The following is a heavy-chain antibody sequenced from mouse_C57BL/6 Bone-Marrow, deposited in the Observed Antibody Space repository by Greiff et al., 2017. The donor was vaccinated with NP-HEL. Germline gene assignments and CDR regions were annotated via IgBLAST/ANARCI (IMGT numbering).Heavy chain of an antibody. D-gene: IGHD2-14*01. CDR3: ARRYDGYYYAMDD. CDR1: GYTFTDYN. V-gene: IGHV1-18*01. Sequence: EVQLQQSGPELVKPGASVKIPCKASGYTFTDYNMDWVKQSHGKSLEWIGDINPNNGGTIYNQKFKGKATLTVDKSSSTAYMELRSLTSEDTAVYYCARRYDGYYYAMDDWGQGTSVTVSS. CDR2: INPNNGGT. J-gene: IGHJ4*01.